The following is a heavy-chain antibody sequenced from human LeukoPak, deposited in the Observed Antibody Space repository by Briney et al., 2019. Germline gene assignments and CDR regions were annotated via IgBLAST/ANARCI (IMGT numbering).Heavy chain of an antibody. CDR3: ARDTGPDNTGTYYEPGGLDY. D-gene: IGHD1-26*01. CDR2: IKHDGSEK. CDR1: GFTFSSYW. V-gene: IGHV3-7*01. J-gene: IGHJ4*02. Sequence: PGGSLRLSCAASGFTFSSYWMSWVRQAPGKGLEWVANIKHDGSEKYYVDSVKGRFTMSGDNAKNSLYLQMNSLRSEDTAVYYCARDTGPDNTGTYYEPGGLDYWGQGTLVTVSS.